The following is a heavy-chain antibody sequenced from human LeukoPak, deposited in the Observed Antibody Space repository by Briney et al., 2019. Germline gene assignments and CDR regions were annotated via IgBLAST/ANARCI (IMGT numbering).Heavy chain of an antibody. CDR1: GGTFSSYA. J-gene: IGHJ5*02. Sequence: GSSVKVSCKASGGTFSSYAISWVRQAPGQGLEWMGGIIPIFGTANYAQKFQGRVTITADESTSTAYMELSSLRSEDTAVYYCAREGSGSQEEYNWFDPWGQGTLVTVSS. CDR2: IIPIFGTA. V-gene: IGHV1-69*01. CDR3: AREGSGSQEEYNWFDP. D-gene: IGHD1-26*01.